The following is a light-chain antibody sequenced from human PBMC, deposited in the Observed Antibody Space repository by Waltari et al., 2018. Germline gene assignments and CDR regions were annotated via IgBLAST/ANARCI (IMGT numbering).Light chain of an antibody. CDR3: QHSSTIPIT. CDR2: AAS. J-gene: IGKJ4*01. V-gene: IGKV1-39*01. Sequence: DIQMTQSPSALSASLGARVTITCRSSQSISSLLNWYQQKPVKAPKVLISAASNLESGVPSRFSGSGSGTDFTLTISSLQPEDFATYYCQHSSTIPITFGGGTKVDIK. CDR1: QSISSL.